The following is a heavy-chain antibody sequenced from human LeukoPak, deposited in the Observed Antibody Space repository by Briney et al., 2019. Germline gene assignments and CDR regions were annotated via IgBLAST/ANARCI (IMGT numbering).Heavy chain of an antibody. CDR3: ARVGSYYDAFDI. CDR2: INPSGGGT. CDR1: GYSFTSYY. J-gene: IGHJ3*02. V-gene: IGHV1-46*01. Sequence: ASVKVSCKASGYSFTSYYMHWVRQAPGQGLEWMGIINPSGGGTRYAQKFQGRATMTRDTPTGTVYMELSSLRSEDTAVYYCARVGSYYDAFDIWGQGTTVTVSS. D-gene: IGHD1-26*01.